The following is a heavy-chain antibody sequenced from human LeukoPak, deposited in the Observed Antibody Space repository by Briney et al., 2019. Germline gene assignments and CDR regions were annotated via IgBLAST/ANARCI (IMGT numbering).Heavy chain of an antibody. CDR1: GYTFTGYY. D-gene: IGHD6-19*01. CDR3: ASVKTRYSSGWYRPFDY. Sequence: GASVKVSCKASGYTFTGYYMHWVRQAPGQGLEWMGRINPNSGGTNYAQKFQGRVTMTRDTSISTAYMELSRLRSDDTAVYYCASVKTRYSSGWYRPFDYWGQGTLVTVSS. J-gene: IGHJ4*02. V-gene: IGHV1-2*06. CDR2: INPNSGGT.